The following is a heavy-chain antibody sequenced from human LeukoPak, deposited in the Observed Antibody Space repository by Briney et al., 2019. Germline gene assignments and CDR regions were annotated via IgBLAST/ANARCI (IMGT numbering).Heavy chain of an antibody. CDR3: ARDDCSSTSCYRGTYYYYYGMDV. D-gene: IGHD2-2*01. Sequence: PGGSLRLSCAASGFTFSSYEMNWVRQAPGKGLEWVSYISSSGSTIYYADSVKGRFTISRDNAKNSLYLQMNSLRAEDTAVYYCARDDCSSTSCYRGTYYYYYGMDVWGQGTTVTVSS. J-gene: IGHJ6*02. CDR2: ISSSGSTI. CDR1: GFTFSSYE. V-gene: IGHV3-48*03.